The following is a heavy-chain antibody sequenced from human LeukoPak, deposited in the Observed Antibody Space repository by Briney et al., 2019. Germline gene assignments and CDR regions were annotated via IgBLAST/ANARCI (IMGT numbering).Heavy chain of an antibody. D-gene: IGHD5-18*01. CDR1: GGSISSSVYY. V-gene: IGHV4-39*01. CDR3: ARHNRGYSYGTFDY. J-gene: IGHJ4*02. CDR2: IYYSGST. Sequence: SETLSLTCTVSGGSISSSVYYWGWIRQPPGKGLEWIVSIYYSGSTYYNASLKSRATISVDTSKNQFSLKLSSVTAADTAVYYCARHNRGYSYGTFDYWGQGTLVTVSS.